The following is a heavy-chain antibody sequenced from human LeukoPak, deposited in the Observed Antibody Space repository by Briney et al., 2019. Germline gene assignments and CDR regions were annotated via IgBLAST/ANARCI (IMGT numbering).Heavy chain of an antibody. V-gene: IGHV3-15*01. CDR2: IKSKTDGGTT. D-gene: IGHD3-10*01. J-gene: IGHJ6*02. CDR3: TTGVLYYYGSGSYYYGMDV. CDR1: GFTFSSYW. Sequence: PGGSLRLSCAASGFTFSSYWMHWVRQAPGKGLEWVGRIKSKTDGGTTDYAAPVKGRFTISRDDSKNTLYLQMNSLKTEDTAVYYCTTGVLYYYGSGSYYYGMDVWGQGTTVTVSS.